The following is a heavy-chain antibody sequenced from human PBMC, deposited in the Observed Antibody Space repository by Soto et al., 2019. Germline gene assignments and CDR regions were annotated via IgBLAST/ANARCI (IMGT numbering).Heavy chain of an antibody. CDR2: IKQDGGEK. CDR1: GFTFSSYW. V-gene: IGHV3-7*01. CDR3: ARDCSSPSCYASDAFDI. Sequence: PGGSLRLSCAASGFTFSSYWMSWVRQAPGKGLEWVANIKQDGGEKYYVDSVKGRFTISRDNAKTAMYLQMNSMRDEDTAVYYCARDCSSPSCYASDAFDIWGKGTMVTASS. D-gene: IGHD2-2*01. J-gene: IGHJ3*02.